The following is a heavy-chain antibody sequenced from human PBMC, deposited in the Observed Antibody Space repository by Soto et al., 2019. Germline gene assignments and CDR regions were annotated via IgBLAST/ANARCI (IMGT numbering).Heavy chain of an antibody. J-gene: IGHJ2*01. CDR3: AKDRMTTVTTDWYFDL. D-gene: IGHD4-17*01. CDR1: GFTLSTYA. V-gene: IGHV3-23*01. CDR2: ISGSGDNT. Sequence: EVQLLESGGDLVQPGGSLRLSCAASGFTLSTYAMSWVRQAPGKGLDWVSAISGSGDNTYYADSVKGRFTISRDTSKNXLYLQMNSLRVEDTAVYYCAKDRMTTVTTDWYFDLWGRGTLVTVSS.